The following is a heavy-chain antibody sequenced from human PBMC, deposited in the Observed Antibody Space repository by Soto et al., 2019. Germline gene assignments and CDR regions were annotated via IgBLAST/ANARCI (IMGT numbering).Heavy chain of an antibody. V-gene: IGHV1-69*01. J-gene: IGHJ6*04. Sequence: QVQLVQSGAEVKKPGSSVKVSCKASGGTFSSYAISWVRQAPGQGLEWMGGIIPIFGTANYAQKFQGRVTITANEATRTAYMELGTRRCEDTAVYYCARNTGIYDLYYYGMDVWGKGTTVTVS. CDR1: GGTFSSYA. CDR3: ARNTGIYDLYYYGMDV. D-gene: IGHD5-12*01. CDR2: IIPIFGTA.